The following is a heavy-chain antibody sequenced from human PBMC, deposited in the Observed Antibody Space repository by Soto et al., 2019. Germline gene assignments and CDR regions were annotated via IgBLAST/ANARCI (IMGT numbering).Heavy chain of an antibody. J-gene: IGHJ4*02. V-gene: IGHV4-39*01. CDR2: IYYGGST. Sequence: SETLSLTCTVSGGSIARSSCYWGWIRQPPGKGPEWIGTIYYGGSTYYNPSLKSRLTISVDTSKNQFSLKLNSVTAADTAVYYCAPVRNFDKLFSLRGQGTLVTVSS. D-gene: IGHD3-9*01. CDR1: GGSIARSSCY. CDR3: APVRNFDKLFSL.